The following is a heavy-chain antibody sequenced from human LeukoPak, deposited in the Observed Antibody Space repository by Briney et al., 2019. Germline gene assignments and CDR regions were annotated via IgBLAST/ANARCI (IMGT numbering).Heavy chain of an antibody. CDR1: GYSFTSYW. CDR2: IYPGDSDT. J-gene: IGHJ6*02. D-gene: IGHD3-10*01. V-gene: IGHV5-51*01. CDR3: ARHKRPITMVRGISYYYYYGMDV. Sequence: GESLKISCKGSGYSFTSYWIGWVRQMPGKGLEWMGIIYPGDSDTRYSPSFQGQVTISADKSISTAYLQWSSLKASDTAMYYCARHKRPITMVRGISYYYYYGMDVWGQGTTVTVSS.